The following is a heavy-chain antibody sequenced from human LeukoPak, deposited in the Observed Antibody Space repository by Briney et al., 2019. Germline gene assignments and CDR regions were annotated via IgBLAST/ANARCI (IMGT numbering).Heavy chain of an antibody. Sequence: SETLSLTCTVSGGSISSYYWRWIRQPAGKGLEWIGRIYTSGSTNYNPSLKSRVTMSVDTSKNQFSLKLSSVTAADTAVYYCARAQRYSGSYGAFDIWGQGTMVTVSS. CDR1: GGSISSYY. J-gene: IGHJ3*02. V-gene: IGHV4-4*07. CDR2: IYTSGST. D-gene: IGHD1-26*01. CDR3: ARAQRYSGSYGAFDI.